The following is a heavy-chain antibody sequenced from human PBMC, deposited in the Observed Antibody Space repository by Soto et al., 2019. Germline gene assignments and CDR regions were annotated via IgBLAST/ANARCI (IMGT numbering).Heavy chain of an antibody. J-gene: IGHJ4*02. CDR2: IRSKANSYAT. Sequence: EVQLVESGGGLVQSGGSLKLSCAASGFTFSGSAMHWVRQASGKGLEWVGRIRSKANSYATAYAASVKGRFTISRDDSKNTAYLQMNSLKTEDTAVYYCTRPKDYSGYEGWGQGTLVTVSS. V-gene: IGHV3-73*01. CDR3: TRPKDYSGYEG. D-gene: IGHD5-12*01. CDR1: GFTFSGSA.